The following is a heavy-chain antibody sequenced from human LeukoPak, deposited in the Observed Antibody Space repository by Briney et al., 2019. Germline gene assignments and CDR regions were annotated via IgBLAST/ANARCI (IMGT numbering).Heavy chain of an antibody. CDR2: IYYSGST. D-gene: IGHD3-22*01. Sequence: SETLSLTCTVSGGSISSYYWSWIRQPPGKGLEWIGYIYYSGSTNYNPSLKSRVTISVDTSKNQFSLKLSSVTAADTAVYYCARGPGESSDYYLYYYMDVWGKGNTVTVSS. J-gene: IGHJ6*03. V-gene: IGHV4-59*12. CDR3: ARGPGESSDYYLYYYMDV. CDR1: GGSISSYY.